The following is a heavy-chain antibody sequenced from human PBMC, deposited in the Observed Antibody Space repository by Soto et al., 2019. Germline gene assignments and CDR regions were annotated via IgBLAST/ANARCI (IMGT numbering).Heavy chain of an antibody. V-gene: IGHV5-51*01. J-gene: IGHJ3*02. D-gene: IGHD1-1*01. CDR1: GYSFTSYW. CDR2: IYPGDSDT. CDR3: ARHRIPRINAGTTQPSAPAIDI. Sequence: PGESLKISCKGSGYSFTSYWIGWVRQMPGKGLEWMGIIYPGDSDTRYSPSFQGQVTISADKSISTAYLQWSSLKASDTAMYYCARHRIPRINAGTTQPSAPAIDIWGQGTMVTVSS.